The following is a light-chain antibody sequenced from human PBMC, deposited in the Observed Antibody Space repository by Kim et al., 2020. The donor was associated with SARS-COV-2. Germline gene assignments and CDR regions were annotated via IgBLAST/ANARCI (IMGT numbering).Light chain of an antibody. Sequence: EIVLTQSPGTLSLSPGERATLSCRASQSISSNYLAWYQQKPGHAPRLLIYGASTRVTGIPDRFSGSGSGTDFTLTITRLEPEDFAVYFCHHYGSPILHPVGGGTTVDIK. J-gene: IGKJ4*01. V-gene: IGKV3-20*01. CDR2: GAS. CDR1: QSISSNY. CDR3: HHYGSPILHP.